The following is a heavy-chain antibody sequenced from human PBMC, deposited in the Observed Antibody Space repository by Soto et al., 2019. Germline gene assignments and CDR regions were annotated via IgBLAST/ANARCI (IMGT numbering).Heavy chain of an antibody. Sequence: SETLSLTCTVSGGSTSSGGFYWSWIRQHPGKGLEWIGYIYYSGISYYNPSLKSRVSISLDTSRNQFSMTLNSVTAAGTAVYYCARNGYTYGMDVWGQGATVTVSS. V-gene: IGHV4-31*03. CDR2: IYYSGIS. D-gene: IGHD5-18*01. CDR1: GGSTSSGGFY. CDR3: ARNGYTYGMDV. J-gene: IGHJ6*02.